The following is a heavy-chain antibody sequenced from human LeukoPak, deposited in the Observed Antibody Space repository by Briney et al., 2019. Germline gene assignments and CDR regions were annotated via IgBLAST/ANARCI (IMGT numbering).Heavy chain of an antibody. J-gene: IGHJ4*02. D-gene: IGHD1-26*01. CDR3: ATAEWEYFYFDS. V-gene: IGHV4-31*03. CDR1: GGSVSRGGYD. CDR2: TPYSGGT. Sequence: SETLSLTCTVSGGSVSRGGYDSSWIRQHPWRGLEWIGYTPYSGGTYYNQSLMSRITMPVDRSQHQFSLHMRHVTAAHTAVYFCATAEWEYFYFDSWGQGALVAVSS.